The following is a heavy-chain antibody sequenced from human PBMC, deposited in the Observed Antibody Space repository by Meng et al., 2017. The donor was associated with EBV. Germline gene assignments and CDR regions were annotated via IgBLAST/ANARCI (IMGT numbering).Heavy chain of an antibody. D-gene: IGHD2-21*01. Sequence: VPLVPSGAEVKNPGASVKVSCKASGYAFTSYILHWVRQAPGQRLEWMGWINVGVGYTKYSQKFQGRVTISSDTSATTGYMELSSLRSEDTAVYYCVRGPPVGVPGPGDYWGQGTLVTVSS. V-gene: IGHV1-3*01. J-gene: IGHJ4*02. CDR2: INVGVGYT. CDR3: VRGPPVGVPGPGDY. CDR1: GYAFTSYI.